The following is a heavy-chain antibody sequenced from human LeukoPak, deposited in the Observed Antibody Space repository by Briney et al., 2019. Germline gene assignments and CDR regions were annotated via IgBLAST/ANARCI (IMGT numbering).Heavy chain of an antibody. Sequence: GGSLRLSCAASGFTVSNNYMSWVRQAPGKGLEWVSVIYSGGSTYYADSVKGRFTISRDNSKNTLYLQMNSLRAEDTAVYYCARGRSDDPMDYWGQGTLVTVSS. CDR2: IYSGGST. J-gene: IGHJ4*02. V-gene: IGHV3-53*01. CDR1: GFTVSNNY. CDR3: ARGRSDDPMDY.